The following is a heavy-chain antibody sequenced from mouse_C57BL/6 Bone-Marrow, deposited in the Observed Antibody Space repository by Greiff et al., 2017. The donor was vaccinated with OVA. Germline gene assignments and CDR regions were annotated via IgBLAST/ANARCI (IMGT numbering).Heavy chain of an antibody. CDR3: ARGYYVLAGFAY. D-gene: IGHD1-1*01. CDR1: GYTFTSYW. J-gene: IGHJ3*01. V-gene: IGHV1-64*01. Sequence: QVQLQQPGAELVKPGASVKLSCKASGYTFTSYWMHWVKQRPGQGLEWIGMLHPNSGSTNYNEKFKSKATLTVDKSSSTADIQLSSLTTEDAAVDYCARGYYVLAGFAYWGQGTLVTVSA. CDR2: LHPNSGST.